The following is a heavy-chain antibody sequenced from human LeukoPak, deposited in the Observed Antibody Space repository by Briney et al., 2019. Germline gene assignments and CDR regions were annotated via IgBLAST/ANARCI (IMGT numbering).Heavy chain of an antibody. D-gene: IGHD3-3*01. CDR3: ARDQYDTWSRRGNFDS. J-gene: IGHJ4*02. CDR1: GFNFASNW. Sequence: GGSLRLSCAASGFNFASNWMHWVRQTPGKGLKWVSRINSGGICTSYAHSVYGPFTTSSHNAKNTLYLHMNNLRADDPAVFYCARDQYDTWSRRGNFDSWGQGTLVIVSS. CDR2: INSGGICT. V-gene: IGHV3-74*01.